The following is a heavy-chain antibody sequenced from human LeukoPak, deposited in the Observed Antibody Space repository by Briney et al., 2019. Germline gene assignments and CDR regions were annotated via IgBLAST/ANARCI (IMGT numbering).Heavy chain of an antibody. CDR1: GFTFSSYA. V-gene: IGHV3-30-3*01. J-gene: IGHJ4*02. CDR3: ARGRASSGRVPFDY. Sequence: GGSLRPSCAASGFTFSSYAMHWVRQAPGKGLEWVAVISYDGSNKYYADSVKGRFTVSRDNSKNTLYLQMNSLRAEDTAVYYCARGRASSGRVPFDYWGQGTLVTVSS. CDR2: ISYDGSNK. D-gene: IGHD6-19*01.